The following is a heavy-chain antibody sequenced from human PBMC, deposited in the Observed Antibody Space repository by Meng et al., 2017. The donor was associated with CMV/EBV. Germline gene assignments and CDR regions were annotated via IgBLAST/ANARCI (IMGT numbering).Heavy chain of an antibody. D-gene: IGHD6-19*01. CDR3: ARDRLGSSGHYYYFGMDV. V-gene: IGHV4-59*01. Sequence: ESLKISCTVSGDSLSRYYWSWIRQPPGRGLEWIGYISYSGSTNYNPSLRSRVTISVDTSKNQFSLKLTSVTASDTAVYFCARDRLGSSGHYYYFGMDVWGQGTTVTVSS. J-gene: IGHJ6*02. CDR2: ISYSGST. CDR1: GDSLSRYY.